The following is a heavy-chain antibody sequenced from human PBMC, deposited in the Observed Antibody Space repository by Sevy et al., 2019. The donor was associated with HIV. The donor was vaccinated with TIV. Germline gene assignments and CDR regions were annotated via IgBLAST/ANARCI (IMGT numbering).Heavy chain of an antibody. D-gene: IGHD2-8*01. CDR3: AREGCTKPHDY. CDR1: GFTFSKYS. V-gene: IGHV3-23*01. Sequence: GRSLRLSCAASGFTFSKYSMSWVRQPPGKGLEWVSTLSFGCGEINYADSVKGWFTISRVNSKSSVYLQMNNLRPEDTAVYYCAREGCTKPHDYWGQGTLVTDSS. CDR2: LSFGCGEI. J-gene: IGHJ4*02.